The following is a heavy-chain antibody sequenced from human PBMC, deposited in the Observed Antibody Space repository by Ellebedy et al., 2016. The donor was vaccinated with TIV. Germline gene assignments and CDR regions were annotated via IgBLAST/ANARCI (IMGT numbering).Heavy chain of an antibody. J-gene: IGHJ4*02. D-gene: IGHD3-22*01. V-gene: IGHV3-23*01. CDR1: GFTFSSYA. CDR3: AKGRGGGSDSSAPRYYFDY. Sequence: PGGSLRLSCAASGFTFSSYAMSCVRQAPGKGLEWVSTISNTGSRTYYADSVEGRFIISRDNSKKTLYLQMHSLSAEDTAVYDCAKGRGGGSDSSAPRYYFDYWGLGTLVTVSS. CDR2: ISNTGSRT.